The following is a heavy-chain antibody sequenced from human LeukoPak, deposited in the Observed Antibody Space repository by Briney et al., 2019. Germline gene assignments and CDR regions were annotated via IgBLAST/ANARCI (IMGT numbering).Heavy chain of an antibody. J-gene: IGHJ3*01. CDR1: GFTFSSYG. V-gene: IGHV3-30*02. CDR3: XXXDXXXXXXAANXDAFXX. CDR2: XXXDGSNK. Sequence: GGSLRLSCAASGFTFSSYGMHWVRQAPGXGLEWVAXXXXDGSNKYYADSVKGRFTISRDNSKNTLYLQMNSLRAEGTAVYYCXXXDXXXXXXAANXDAFXXXGQXTXVT. D-gene: IGHD2-15*01.